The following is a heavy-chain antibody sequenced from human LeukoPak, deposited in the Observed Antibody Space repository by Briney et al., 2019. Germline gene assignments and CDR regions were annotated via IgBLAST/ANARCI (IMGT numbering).Heavy chain of an antibody. CDR3: TKDPNGDYIGAFDP. J-gene: IGHJ5*02. Sequence: GGSLRPSCAASGFSFSSFAKTWVRQAPGKGLEWVSSITGGHYATYNTDSVKGRFTISRDNAKNTLYLQMNSLRADDTAIYYCTKDPNGDYIGAFDPWGQGTLVTVSS. CDR2: ITGGHYAT. D-gene: IGHD4-17*01. CDR1: GFSFSSFA. V-gene: IGHV3-23*01.